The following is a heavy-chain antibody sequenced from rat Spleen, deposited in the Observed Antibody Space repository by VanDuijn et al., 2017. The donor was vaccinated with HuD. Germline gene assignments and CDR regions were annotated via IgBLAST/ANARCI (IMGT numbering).Heavy chain of an antibody. CDR2: ISYEGSAT. CDR3: ARTDTYYGYNHEAPMDA. D-gene: IGHD1-9*01. J-gene: IGHJ4*01. Sequence: EVQLVESGGGSVQPGGSLKLSCAASGFTFSDYYMAWVRQAPKKGLEWVASISYEGSATYYGDSVKGRFTISRDNAKSTLYLQMDSLRSEDTATYYCARTDTYYGYNHEAPMDAWGQGASVTVSS. V-gene: IGHV5-22*01. CDR1: GFTFSDYY.